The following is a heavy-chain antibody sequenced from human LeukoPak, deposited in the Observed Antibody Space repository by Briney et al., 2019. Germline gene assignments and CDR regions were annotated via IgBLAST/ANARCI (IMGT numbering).Heavy chain of an antibody. D-gene: IGHD5-18*01. J-gene: IGHJ4*02. CDR1: GFTFDDFT. CDR3: IKEGRGYKYGLRD. Sequence: GGSLRLSCATSGFTFDDFTMDWVRQPPGKGLEWVSLIGRRGDPKYYANSLEGRFTISRDNRRRYVFLQMNSLRPDDTAFYYCIKEGRGYKYGLRDWGQGTLVTVSS. CDR2: IGRRGDPK. V-gene: IGHV3-43*01.